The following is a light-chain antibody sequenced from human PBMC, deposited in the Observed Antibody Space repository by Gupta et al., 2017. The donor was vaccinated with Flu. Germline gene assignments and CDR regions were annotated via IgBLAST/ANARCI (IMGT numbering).Light chain of an antibody. CDR3: KSYTSSGAV. J-gene: IGLJ2*01. V-gene: IGLV2-14*04. CDR1: CSEICGVNY. Sequence: CSEICGVNYGSWYQQNPGQAPKLIIYDSSKRPSGIPERFSASKSGNTASLTICGLQAKDEADYYCKSYTSSGAVFGGGTKLTVL. CDR2: DSS.